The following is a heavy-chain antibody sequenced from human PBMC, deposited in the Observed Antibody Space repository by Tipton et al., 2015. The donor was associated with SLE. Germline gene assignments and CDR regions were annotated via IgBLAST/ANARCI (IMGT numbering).Heavy chain of an antibody. CDR3: ANYWGFDY. CDR2: ISYDGTNK. D-gene: IGHD7-27*01. Sequence: QLVQSGGGVVQPGRSLRLSCAASGFTFSTYVMHWVRQAPGKGLEWVALISYDGTNKYYADSVKGRFTISRDNSKNTLCLQMNSLRAEDTAVYYCANYWGFDYWGQGTLVTVSS. V-gene: IGHV3-30-3*01. CDR1: GFTFSTYV. J-gene: IGHJ4*02.